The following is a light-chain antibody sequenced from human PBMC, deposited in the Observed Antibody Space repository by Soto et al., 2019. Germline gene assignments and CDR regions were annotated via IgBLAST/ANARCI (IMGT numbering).Light chain of an antibody. CDR1: QSLLHSNGKNY. J-gene: IGKJ2*01. Sequence: DIVMTQSPLSLPVTPGEPASISCRSSQSLLHSNGKNYVDWYLQKPGQSPQLLIYLASTRASGVPDRFSGSGSGTYFTLKISRVEAGDVGIYYCLQALQSPRTFGQGTKVEIK. CDR3: LQALQSPRT. CDR2: LAS. V-gene: IGKV2-28*01.